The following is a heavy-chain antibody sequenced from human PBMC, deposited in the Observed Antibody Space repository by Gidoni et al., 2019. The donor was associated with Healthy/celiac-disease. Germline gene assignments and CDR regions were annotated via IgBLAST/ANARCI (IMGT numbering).Heavy chain of an antibody. D-gene: IGHD6-19*01. Sequence: QVQLQESGPGLVKPSQTLSLTCTVSGGSIRRGSYYVSWIRQTAGKGLEWIGLIYTSGRTSYNPSLKGRVTLSVDTSKNQCPLKLSSVTAADTALYSCARDHSSVLYFVYWGQGTLVTVSS. CDR3: ARDHSSVLYFVY. V-gene: IGHV4-61*02. J-gene: IGHJ4*02. CDR2: IYTSGRT. CDR1: GGSIRRGSYY.